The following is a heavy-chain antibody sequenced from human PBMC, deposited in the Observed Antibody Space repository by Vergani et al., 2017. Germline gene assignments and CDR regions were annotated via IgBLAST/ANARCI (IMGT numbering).Heavy chain of an antibody. CDR2: ISSSGSTI. V-gene: IGHV3-48*03. J-gene: IGHJ4*02. CDR3: AREGVVLYYFDY. D-gene: IGHD3-10*01. CDR1: GFTFSSYE. Sequence: EVQLVESGGGLVQPGGSLRLSCAASGFTFSSYEMNWVRQAPGKGLEWVSYISSSGSTIYYADSVKGRFTISRDNAKNSLYLQMNSLRAEDTAVYYCAREGVVLYYFDYWGQGTLVTVSS.